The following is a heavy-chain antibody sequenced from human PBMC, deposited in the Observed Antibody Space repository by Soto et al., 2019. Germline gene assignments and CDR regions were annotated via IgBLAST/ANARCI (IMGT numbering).Heavy chain of an antibody. CDR2: FDPEDGET. V-gene: IGHV1-24*01. J-gene: IGHJ4*02. D-gene: IGHD3-22*01. CDR3: ATAFRMYYYDSSAYNGNSFDY. Sequence: ASVKVSYKVSGYTLTELSMHWVRQAPGKGLEWMGGFDPEDGETIYAQKFQGRVTMTEDTSTDTAYMELSSLTSQDTAVYYRATAFRMYYYDSSAYNGNSFDYWGQGTLATASS. CDR1: GYTLTELS.